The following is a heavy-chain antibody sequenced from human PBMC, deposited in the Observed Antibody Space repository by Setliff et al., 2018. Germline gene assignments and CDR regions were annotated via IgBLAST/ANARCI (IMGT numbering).Heavy chain of an antibody. Sequence: ASVKVSCKASGGTFSSYGISWVRRAPGQGLEWMGGTIPIFGSTNYAQKFQDRVTIITDESTSTAYMELRSLRTEDTAVYYCAREGVDTRSSTDYHYYMDVWGRGTTVTVSS. D-gene: IGHD5-18*01. J-gene: IGHJ6*03. CDR3: AREGVDTRSSTDYHYYMDV. CDR1: GGTFSSYG. V-gene: IGHV1-69*05. CDR2: TIPIFGST.